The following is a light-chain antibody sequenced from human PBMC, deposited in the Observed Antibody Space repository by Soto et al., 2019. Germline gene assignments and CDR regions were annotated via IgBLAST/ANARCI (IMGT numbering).Light chain of an antibody. CDR1: QSVSSI. Sequence: EIVMTQSPATLSVSPGERATLSCRASQSVSSILAWYQQKPGQAPRLLIYGASTRTTGIPARFSGSGSGTEFPLTISSLQSDDAAGYACQQHNNWLLTFGGGPQVAIK. V-gene: IGKV3-15*01. J-gene: IGKJ4*01. CDR3: QQHNNWLLT. CDR2: GAS.